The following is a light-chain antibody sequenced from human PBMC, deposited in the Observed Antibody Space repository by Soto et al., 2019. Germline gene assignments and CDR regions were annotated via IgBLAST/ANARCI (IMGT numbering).Light chain of an antibody. CDR3: QQYNNWPPIT. CDR1: QSVSSY. CDR2: GAS. V-gene: IGKV3-15*01. Sequence: EIVLTQSPATLSLSPGERATLSCSASQSVSSYLAWYQQKPGQAPRLLIYGASTRATGIPARFSGSGSGTEFTLTISSLQSEDFAVYYCQQYNNWPPITFGQGTRLENK. J-gene: IGKJ5*01.